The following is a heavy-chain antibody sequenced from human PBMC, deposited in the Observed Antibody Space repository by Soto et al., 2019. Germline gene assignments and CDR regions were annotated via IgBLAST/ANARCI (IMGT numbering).Heavy chain of an antibody. J-gene: IGHJ4*02. D-gene: IGHD3-22*01. Sequence: AETLSLTCTVSGGSIGSYNWVCIRQPPGKGLEWIGYIYYSGRTNYNPSLKSRVTISVDTSKNQFSLKLSSVTAADTAVYYCARLYYDSSGYPYYFDYWGQGTLVTVS. V-gene: IGHV4-59*08. CDR1: GGSIGSYN. CDR3: ARLYYDSSGYPYYFDY. CDR2: IYYSGRT.